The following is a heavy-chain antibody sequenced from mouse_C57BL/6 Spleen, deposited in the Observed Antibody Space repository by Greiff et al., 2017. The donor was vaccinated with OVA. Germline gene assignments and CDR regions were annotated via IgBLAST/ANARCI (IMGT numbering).Heavy chain of an antibody. Sequence: QVQLQQSGAELVKPGASVKLSCKASGYTFTSYWMHWVKQRPGQGLEWIGMIHPNSGSTNYNEKFKSKATLTVDKSSSTAYMQLSSLTSEDSAVYYCARGGEAPLAWFAYWGQGTLVTVSA. D-gene: IGHD6-1*01. CDR3: ARGGEAPLAWFAY. V-gene: IGHV1-64*01. CDR1: GYTFTSYW. J-gene: IGHJ3*01. CDR2: IHPNSGST.